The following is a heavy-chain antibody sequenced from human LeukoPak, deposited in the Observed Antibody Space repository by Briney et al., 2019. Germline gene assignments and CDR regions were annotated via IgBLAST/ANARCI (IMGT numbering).Heavy chain of an antibody. J-gene: IGHJ5*02. Sequence: ASVKVSCKASGGTFSSYAISWGRQAPGQGLEWMGGIIPIFGTANYAQKFQGRVTITADESTSTAYMQLSSLRSEDTAVYYCASWFGETYYDSSGSNWFDPWGQGTLVTVSS. CDR1: GGTFSSYA. D-gene: IGHD3-22*01. CDR2: IIPIFGTA. V-gene: IGHV1-69*01. CDR3: ASWFGETYYDSSGSNWFDP.